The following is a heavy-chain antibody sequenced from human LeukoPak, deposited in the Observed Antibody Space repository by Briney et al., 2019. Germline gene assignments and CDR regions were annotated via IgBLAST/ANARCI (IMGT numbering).Heavy chain of an antibody. Sequence: GGARNISGKGFEYSFTSYGIGWVGQMPGKGLEWMGNIYPGDSDTRYSPSFQGQVTISADKSISTAYLQWSSLKASDTAMYYCARQGSARVPAAQSCFDPWGQGTLVTVSS. V-gene: IGHV5-51*01. D-gene: IGHD2-2*01. J-gene: IGHJ5*02. CDR2: IYPGDSDT. CDR3: ARQGSARVPAAQSCFDP. CDR1: EYSFTSYG.